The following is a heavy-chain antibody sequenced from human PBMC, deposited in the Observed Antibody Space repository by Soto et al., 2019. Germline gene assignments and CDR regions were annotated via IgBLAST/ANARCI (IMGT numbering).Heavy chain of an antibody. CDR2: TYYRSKWYN. J-gene: IGHJ4*02. CDR1: GDSDSSKSAA. CDR3: ARDWSVGSVSYFDY. D-gene: IGHD3-10*01. V-gene: IGHV6-1*01. Sequence: SQTLSLTCAISGDSDSSKSAAWNWIRQSPSRGLEWLERTYYRSKWYNDYAVSVKSRITINPDTSKNQFSLQLNSLTPEGMALYSCARDWSVGSVSYFDYWGQGTLVTVSS.